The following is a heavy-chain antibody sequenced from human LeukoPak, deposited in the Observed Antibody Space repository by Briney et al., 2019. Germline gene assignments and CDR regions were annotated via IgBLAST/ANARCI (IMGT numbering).Heavy chain of an antibody. CDR3: AKSGGSGLIDY. Sequence: SETVSLTCTVSGASISSNNYYWGWVRQPPGKGLEWIGNIYSSGNTYYNASLKSRVTIYIDTSKNQFSLNLSSVTAADTAVYYCAKSGGSGLIDYWGQGTLVTVSS. D-gene: IGHD1-26*01. CDR2: IYSSGNT. J-gene: IGHJ4*02. CDR1: GASISSNNYY. V-gene: IGHV4-39*01.